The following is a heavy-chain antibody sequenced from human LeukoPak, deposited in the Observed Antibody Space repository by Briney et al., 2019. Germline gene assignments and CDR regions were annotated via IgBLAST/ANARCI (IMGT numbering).Heavy chain of an antibody. CDR1: GFTFSSYE. J-gene: IGHJ4*02. Sequence: PGGSLRLSCAASGFTFSSYEMNWVRQAPGKGLEWVSYISSSGSTIYYADSVKGRFTVSRDNAKNSLYLQMNSLRAEDTAVYYCTRVARYCSGGICYSGYWGQGTLVTVSS. D-gene: IGHD2-15*01. V-gene: IGHV3-48*03. CDR3: TRVARYCSGGICYSGY. CDR2: ISSSGSTI.